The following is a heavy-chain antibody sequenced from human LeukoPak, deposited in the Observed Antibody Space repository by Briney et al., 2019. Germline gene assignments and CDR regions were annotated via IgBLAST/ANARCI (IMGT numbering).Heavy chain of an antibody. J-gene: IGHJ3*02. D-gene: IGHD5-18*01. Sequence: ASVKVSCKASGYTFTGYYLHWVRQAPGQGLEWMGWINPNSGGTNYAQKFQGKVTMTRDTSISTAYMDLSRLTSDDTAVYYCARDPVRGYSYGGIDAFDIWGKGQWSPSLQ. CDR2: INPNSGGT. CDR1: GYTFTGYY. CDR3: ARDPVRGYSYGGIDAFDI. V-gene: IGHV1-2*02.